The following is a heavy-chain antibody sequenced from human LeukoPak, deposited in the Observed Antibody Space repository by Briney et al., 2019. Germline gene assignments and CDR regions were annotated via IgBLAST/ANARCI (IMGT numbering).Heavy chain of an antibody. CDR2: IGGSGGTT. D-gene: IGHD3-9*01. Sequence: PGGSLRLSCAASGVTFSRSVMSWVRQAPGKGLEWVSGIGGSGGTTYYADSVKGRFTISRDNSKNTLYLQMNSMRAEDTAVYYCTKVIPYILTGYVPNWGQGTLVTVSS. J-gene: IGHJ4*02. CDR3: TKVIPYILTGYVPN. CDR1: GVTFSRSV. V-gene: IGHV3-23*01.